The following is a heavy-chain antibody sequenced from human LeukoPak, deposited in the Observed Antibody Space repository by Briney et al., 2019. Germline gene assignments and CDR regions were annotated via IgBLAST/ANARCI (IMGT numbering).Heavy chain of an antibody. J-gene: IGHJ4*02. CDR3: ARDIYSSGWFDY. Sequence: PSETLSLTCTVSGGSISSYYWSWIRQPPGKGLEWIGYIYYSGSTNYNPSLKSRVTISVDTSKNQFSLKLSSVTAADTAVYYCARDIYSSGWFDYWGQGTLVTVSS. D-gene: IGHD6-19*01. CDR1: GGSISSYY. CDR2: IYYSGST. V-gene: IGHV4-59*01.